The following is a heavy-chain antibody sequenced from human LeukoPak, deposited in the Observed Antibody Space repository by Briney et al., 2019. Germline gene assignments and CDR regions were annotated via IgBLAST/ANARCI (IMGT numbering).Heavy chain of an antibody. CDR1: GDSMSAYH. D-gene: IGHD3-3*01. CDR3: ARDPFRSSFES. Sequence: SETLSLTCTVSGDSMSAYHWAWIRQPAGKGLEWIGRLHVSGNTNFNPSLKSRVSISVDKSKKQFSLKMTSATAADTAVYFCARDPFRSSFESWGQGILVTVSS. J-gene: IGHJ4*02. CDR2: LHVSGNT. V-gene: IGHV4-4*07.